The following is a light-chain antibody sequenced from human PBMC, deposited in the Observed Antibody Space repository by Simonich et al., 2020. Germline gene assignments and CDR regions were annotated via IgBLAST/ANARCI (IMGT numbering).Light chain of an antibody. CDR2: DVI. V-gene: IGLV2-11*01. J-gene: IGLJ2*01. CDR1: SSDVGGYNY. Sequence: QSALTQPRSVSGSPGQSVTISCTGTSSDVGGYNYVSWYQQHPGKAPKLMIYDVIKRPSGVPDRFSGSKSGNTASLTISGLQAEDEADYYCCSYAGSSTVVFGGGTKLTVL. CDR3: CSYAGSSTVV.